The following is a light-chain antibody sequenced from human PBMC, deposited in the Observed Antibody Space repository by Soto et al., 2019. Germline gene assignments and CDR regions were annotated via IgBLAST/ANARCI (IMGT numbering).Light chain of an antibody. CDR3: QQSYILPFT. V-gene: IGKV1-39*01. CDR1: QSISSY. CDR2: AAS. Sequence: DIQMTQSPSSLSASVGDRVTITCRASQSISSYLNWYQQKPGKAPKLLIYAASSLQSGVPSRFSGSGSGTDFTLTISSLQPEDFATYYCQQSYILPFTFGPGTKVDIK. J-gene: IGKJ3*01.